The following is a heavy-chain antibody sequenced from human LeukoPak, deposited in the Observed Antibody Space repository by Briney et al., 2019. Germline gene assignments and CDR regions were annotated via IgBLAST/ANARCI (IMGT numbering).Heavy chain of an antibody. D-gene: IGHD3-10*01. V-gene: IGHV3-7*01. Sequence: GGSLRLSWAASGFTFSSYWMSWVRQAPGKGLEWVANIKQDGSEKYYVDSVKGRFTISRDNAKNSLYLQMNSLRAEDTAVYYCASGFLEVLLWFGDPPGFDYWGQGTLVTVSS. CDR2: IKQDGSEK. CDR3: ASGFLEVLLWFGDPPGFDY. J-gene: IGHJ4*02. CDR1: GFTFSSYW.